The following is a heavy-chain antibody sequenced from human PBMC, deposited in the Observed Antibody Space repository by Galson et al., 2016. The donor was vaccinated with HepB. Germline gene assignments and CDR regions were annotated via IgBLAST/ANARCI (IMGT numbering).Heavy chain of an antibody. J-gene: IGHJ4*02. CDR1: GGMFNSYR. D-gene: IGHD3-10*01. CDR2: IIPILGSA. V-gene: IGHV1-69*08. Sequence: SVKVSCKASGGMFNSYRIDWVRQAPGQGLEWLGRIIPILGSANYAQKIQDRLTITADESTTTAYMDLSRLTSEDTAVYFCATSGSVKIGNWHYWGQGTLVTVS. CDR3: ATSGSVKIGNWHY.